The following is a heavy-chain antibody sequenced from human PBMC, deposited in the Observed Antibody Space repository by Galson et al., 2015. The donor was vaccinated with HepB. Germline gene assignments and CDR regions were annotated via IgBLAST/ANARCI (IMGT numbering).Heavy chain of an antibody. CDR2: IIPIFGTA. J-gene: IGHJ4*02. CDR3: ARVNRYCSGGSCYTDRGSGYFDY. Sequence: SVKVSCKASGGTFSSYAISWVRQAPGQGLEWMGGIIPIFGTANYAQKFQGRVTITADESTSTAYMELSSLRSEDTAVYYCARVNRYCSGGSCYTDRGSGYFDYWGQGTLVTVSS. D-gene: IGHD2-15*01. CDR1: GGTFSSYA. V-gene: IGHV1-69*13.